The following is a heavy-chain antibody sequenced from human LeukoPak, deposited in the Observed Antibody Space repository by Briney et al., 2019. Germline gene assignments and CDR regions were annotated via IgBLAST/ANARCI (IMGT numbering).Heavy chain of an antibody. CDR1: GYTFTGYY. CDR3: ARDTYSGYDWGYYYYYMDV. J-gene: IGHJ6*03. CDR2: ISPNSGGT. V-gene: IGHV1-2*02. D-gene: IGHD5-12*01. Sequence: ASVKVSCKASGYTFTGYYMHWVRQAPGQGLEWMGWISPNSGGTNYAQKFQGRVTMTRDTSISTAYMELSRLRSDDTAVYYCARDTYSGYDWGYYYYYMDVWGKGTAVTVSS.